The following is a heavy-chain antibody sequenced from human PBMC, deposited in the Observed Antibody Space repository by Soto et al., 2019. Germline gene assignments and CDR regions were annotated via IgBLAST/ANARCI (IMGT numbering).Heavy chain of an antibody. CDR2: INHSGST. CDR1: GGSFSGYY. D-gene: IGHD5-12*01. V-gene: IGHV4-34*01. CDR3: ARVEMANYYYGMDV. Sequence: PSETLSLTCAVYGGSFSGYYWSWIRQPPGKGLEWIGEINHSGSTNYNPSLKSRVTISVDTSKNQFSLKLSSVTAADTAVYYCARVEMANYYYGMDVWGQGNTVTV. J-gene: IGHJ6*02.